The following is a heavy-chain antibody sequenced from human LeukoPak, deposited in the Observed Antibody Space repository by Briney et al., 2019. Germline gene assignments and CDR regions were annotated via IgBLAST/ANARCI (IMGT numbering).Heavy chain of an antibody. Sequence: PSQTLSLTCAVSGGSISSGGYSWSWIRQPPGKGLEWIGYIYHSGSTYYNPSLKSRVTISVDRSKNQFSLKLSSVTAADTAVYYCARGYYYYGVDVWGQGTTVTVSS. V-gene: IGHV4-30-2*01. CDR3: ARGYYYYGVDV. CDR2: IYHSGST. J-gene: IGHJ6*02. CDR1: GGSISSGGYS.